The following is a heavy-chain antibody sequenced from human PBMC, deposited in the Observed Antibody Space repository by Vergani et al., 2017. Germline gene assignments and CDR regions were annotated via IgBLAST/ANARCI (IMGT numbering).Heavy chain of an antibody. CDR3: ARSSRGTTVFDY. CDR2: SYTSGSA. V-gene: IGHV4-61*02. Sequence: VQLQESGPGLVKPSQTLSLTCTVSSDSTSGGRYYWSWIRQPAGKGLEWSGRSYTSGSANYNPSLKSRVTISVNTSKNQFSLNLSSVTAADTAVYYWARSSRGTTVFDYWGQGILVTVSS. J-gene: IGHJ4*02. CDR1: SDSTSGGRYY. D-gene: IGHD1-7*01.